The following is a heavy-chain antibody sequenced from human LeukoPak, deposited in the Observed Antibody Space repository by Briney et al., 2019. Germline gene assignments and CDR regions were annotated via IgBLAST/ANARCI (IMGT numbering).Heavy chain of an antibody. Sequence: PGGSQRLSCAASGFTFSSYWMSWVRQAPGKGLEWVADMKQDGSEKNYVDSVKGRFTISRDNAKNSLYLQMNSLRAEDTAVYYCARAIGIWSGYSYWGQGTLVTVSS. CDR2: MKQDGSEK. D-gene: IGHD3-3*01. CDR3: ARAIGIWSGYSY. CDR1: GFTFSSYW. J-gene: IGHJ4*02. V-gene: IGHV3-7*01.